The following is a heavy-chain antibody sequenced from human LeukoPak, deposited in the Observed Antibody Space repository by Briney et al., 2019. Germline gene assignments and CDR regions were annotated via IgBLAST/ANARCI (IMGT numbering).Heavy chain of an antibody. CDR3: ARDRASDDYGDNWFDP. J-gene: IGHJ5*02. D-gene: IGHD4-17*01. Sequence: SETLSLTCTVSGGSISSGDYYWSWIRQPPGKGLEWIGRIYTSGSTNYNPSLKSRVTMSVDTSKNQFSLKLSSVTAADTAVYYCARDRASDDYGDNWFDPWGQGTLVTVSS. V-gene: IGHV4-61*02. CDR2: IYTSGST. CDR1: GGSISSGDYY.